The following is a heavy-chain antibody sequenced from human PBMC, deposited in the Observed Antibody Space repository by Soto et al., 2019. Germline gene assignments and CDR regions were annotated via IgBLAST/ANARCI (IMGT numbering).Heavy chain of an antibody. CDR3: TRDGFITIFGVVIIDYDYMDV. J-gene: IGHJ6*03. V-gene: IGHV3-49*03. CDR2: SRSKAYGETT. D-gene: IGHD3-3*01. CDR1: GFTFGDYA. Sequence: PGGSLRLSCTASGFTFGDYAMSWFRQAPGKGLEWVGFSRSKAYGETTEYAASVKGRFTISRDDSNSIAYLKMNSLKTDDTAGYYCTRDGFITIFGVVIIDYDYMDVWGKGTTVTVSS.